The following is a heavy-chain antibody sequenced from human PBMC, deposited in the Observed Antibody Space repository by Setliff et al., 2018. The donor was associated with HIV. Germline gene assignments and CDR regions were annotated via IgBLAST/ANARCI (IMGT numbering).Heavy chain of an antibody. CDR3: AYSGRQLRGPYFDF. J-gene: IGHJ4*02. Sequence: ESGPTLVNPTQTLTLTCTFSGLSLSTIGVGVGWIRQSPGKALEWLAFIYWNNNKHYSTSLKSRLTVTKDTAKNRVVFTMTNMDPVDTATYYCAYSGRQLRGPYFDFWGQGTPVTVSS. V-gene: IGHV2-5*01. D-gene: IGHD1-1*01. CDR2: IYWNNNK. CDR1: GLSLSTIGVG.